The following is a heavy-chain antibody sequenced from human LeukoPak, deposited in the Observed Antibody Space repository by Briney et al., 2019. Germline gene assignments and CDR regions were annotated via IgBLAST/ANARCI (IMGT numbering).Heavy chain of an antibody. J-gene: IGHJ4*03. CDR3: ARGATISETGYFDF. CDR2: IDHRGDT. V-gene: IGHV4-34*01. Sequence: SETLSLTCAVYGGSFSRYYWSWIRQYPGKGLEWIAEIDHRGDTNYNPSVKSRVTISVDTSKNQFSLMVRSVSAADTAVYYCARGATISETGYFDFWGQGTPVTVSS. CDR1: GGSFSRYY. D-gene: IGHD5-24*01.